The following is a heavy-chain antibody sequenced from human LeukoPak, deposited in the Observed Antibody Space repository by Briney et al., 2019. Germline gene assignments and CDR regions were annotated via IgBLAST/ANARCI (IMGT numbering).Heavy chain of an antibody. CDR2: INPSGGST. CDR1: GCTFTSYY. Sequence: ASVKVSCKASGCTFTSYYMHWVRQAPGHGLEWRGIINPSGGSTSYAQNFQGRVTMTRDTSTSTVYMELSSLGSEDTAVDYCARVLCAAPCVVPFDLWGRGTLVTVSS. V-gene: IGHV1-46*01. D-gene: IGHD2-21*01. CDR3: ARVLCAAPCVVPFDL. J-gene: IGHJ2*01.